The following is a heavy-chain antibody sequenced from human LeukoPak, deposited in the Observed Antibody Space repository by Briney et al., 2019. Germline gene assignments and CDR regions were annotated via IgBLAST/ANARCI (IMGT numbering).Heavy chain of an antibody. CDR2: IYYIVST. V-gene: IGHV4-59*01. CDR3: ARRVATINAVFDY. CDR1: GGSISSYY. Sequence: KPSATLSLTGTVTGGSISSYYWSWIRQPPGKGLEGIGYIYYIVSTNYNAPLKSRLTISVDTPKNHFSLKLSSVTAADTAVYYCARRVATINAVFDYWGQGTLVTVCS. J-gene: IGHJ4*02. D-gene: IGHD5-12*01.